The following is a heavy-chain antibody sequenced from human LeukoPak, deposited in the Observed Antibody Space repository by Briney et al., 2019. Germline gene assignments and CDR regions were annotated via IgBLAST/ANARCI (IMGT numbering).Heavy chain of an antibody. CDR1: GFTFSSYA. CDR3: AKDLGAAGIFDY. Sequence: GGSLRLSCAASGFTFSSYAMSWVRQAPGKGLEWVSAITGTGRSTYYADSVQGRFTIYRVNSKNTLYLQMNSLRAEDTAVYYRAKDLGAAGIFDYWGQGTLVTVSS. CDR2: ITGTGRST. D-gene: IGHD6-13*01. V-gene: IGHV3-23*01. J-gene: IGHJ4*02.